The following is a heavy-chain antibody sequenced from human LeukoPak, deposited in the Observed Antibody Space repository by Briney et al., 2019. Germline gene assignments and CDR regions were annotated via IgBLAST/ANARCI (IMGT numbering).Heavy chain of an antibody. CDR2: ISYDGSNK. J-gene: IGHJ4*02. D-gene: IGHD3-9*01. CDR3: ARARYDILTGPPDY. CDR1: GFTFSSYA. V-gene: IGHV3-30-3*01. Sequence: GRSLRLSCAASGFTFSSYAMHWVRQAPGKGLEWVAVISYDGSNKYYADSVKGRFTISRDNSKNTLYLQMNSLRAEDTAVYYCARARYDILTGPPDYWGQGTLVTVSS.